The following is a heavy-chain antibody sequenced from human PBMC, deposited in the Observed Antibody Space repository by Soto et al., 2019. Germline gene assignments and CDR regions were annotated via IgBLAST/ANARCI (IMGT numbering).Heavy chain of an antibody. V-gene: IGHV1-18*01. CDR2: ISPYTGNT. D-gene: IGHD3-16*01. CDR3: VMVDNYVTPTPQDV. J-gene: IGHJ6*02. CDR1: DYIFVNYG. Sequence: QVQLVQSGDEVKKPGASVKVSCKASDYIFVNYGIAWVRQAPRQGLEWMGWISPYTGNTHSASKVQGRVTMTTDTSTSTAYMDLGSLTSDDTAVYYCVMVDNYVTPTPQDVWGQGTTVTVSS.